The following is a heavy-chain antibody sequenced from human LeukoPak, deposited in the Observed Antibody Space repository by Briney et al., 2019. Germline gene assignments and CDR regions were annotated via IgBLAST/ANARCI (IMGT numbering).Heavy chain of an antibody. CDR1: GFTVSSYG. V-gene: IGHV3-30*18. CDR3: AKEGTYCSSTSCYHNWFDP. Sequence: PGRSLRLSCAASGFTVSSYGMHWVRQAPGKGLEWVALISYDGSNKYYADSVKGRFTISRDNSKNTLYLQMNSLRAEDTAVYYCAKEGTYCSSTSCYHNWFDPWGQGTLVTVSS. J-gene: IGHJ5*02. D-gene: IGHD2-2*01. CDR2: ISYDGSNK.